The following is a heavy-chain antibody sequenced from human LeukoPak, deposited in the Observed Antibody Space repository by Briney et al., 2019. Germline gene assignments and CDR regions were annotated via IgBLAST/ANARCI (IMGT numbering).Heavy chain of an antibody. CDR3: ARLGIGLLDY. Sequence: SETLSLTCTVSGGSISSSSYYWGWIRQPPGKGLEWIGGIYYSGSTHYNPSLKSRVTISVDTSKNQFSLKLSSVTAADTAVYYCARLGIGLLDYWGQGTLVTVSS. J-gene: IGHJ4*02. V-gene: IGHV4-39*01. D-gene: IGHD2-21*02. CDR2: IYYSGST. CDR1: GGSISSSSYY.